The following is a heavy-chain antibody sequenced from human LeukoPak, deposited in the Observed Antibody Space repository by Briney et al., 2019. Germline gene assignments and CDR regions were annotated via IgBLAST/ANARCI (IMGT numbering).Heavy chain of an antibody. J-gene: IGHJ4*02. D-gene: IGHD2-15*01. CDR2: IYSGGST. CDR3: AKIRFRGGNEIFDS. CDR1: GFTVSSNY. Sequence: GGFLRLSCAASGFTVSSNYMSWVRQAPGKGLEWVSVIYSGGSTYYADSVKGRFTISRDNSKDALYLQMDSLRGEDTAIYYCAKIRFRGGNEIFDSWGQGTLVTVSS. V-gene: IGHV3-53*05.